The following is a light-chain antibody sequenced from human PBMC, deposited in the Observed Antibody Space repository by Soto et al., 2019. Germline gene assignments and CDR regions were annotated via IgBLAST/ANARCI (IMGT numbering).Light chain of an antibody. CDR1: QSVSTN. J-gene: IGKJ1*01. CDR2: GAS. Sequence: EVVMTQSPDTLSVSPGRAATLSCRASQSVSTNVAWYQQKLGQAPRLLIYGASTRATGIPGRFSGSGSGTEFTLTISSLQSEDFAIYYCQQYNNWPRAFGQGTKVDIK. CDR3: QQYNNWPRA. V-gene: IGKV3-15*01.